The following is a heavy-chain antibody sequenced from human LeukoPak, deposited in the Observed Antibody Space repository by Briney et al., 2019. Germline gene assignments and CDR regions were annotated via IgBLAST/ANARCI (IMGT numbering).Heavy chain of an antibody. J-gene: IGHJ5*02. CDR3: ATDAGHWFDP. V-gene: IGHV3-53*01. CDR2: IYSGGNT. Sequence: GGSLRLSCAASGFSVSNTYMSWVRQAPGKGLEWVSIIYSGGNTYYADSVKGRFTISRDNSKNTLFLQMNSLRAEDTAVYYCATDAGHWFDPWGQGTLVTVSS. CDR1: GFSVSNTY.